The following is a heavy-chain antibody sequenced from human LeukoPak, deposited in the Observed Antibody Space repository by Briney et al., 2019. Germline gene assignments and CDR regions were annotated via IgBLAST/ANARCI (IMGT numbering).Heavy chain of an antibody. V-gene: IGHV1-58*02. CDR1: GFTFTRSA. D-gene: IGHD2-2*01. Sequence: AASVKVSCKASGFTFTRSAMQWVRQARGQRLEWLGWIVVGSGDTNYAQKFQARVTITRDMSTGTVYMELSSLRSEDTAVYYCAADRDCSSRSCDPHTFDHWGQGTLVTVSS. J-gene: IGHJ4*02. CDR2: IVVGSGDT. CDR3: AADRDCSSRSCDPHTFDH.